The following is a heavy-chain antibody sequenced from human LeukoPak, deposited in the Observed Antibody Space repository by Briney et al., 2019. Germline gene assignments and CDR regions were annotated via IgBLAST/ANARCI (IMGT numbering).Heavy chain of an antibody. CDR3: ARVGIVGAYYFDY. CDR2: INHSGST. D-gene: IGHD1-26*01. J-gene: IGHJ4*02. CDR1: GGSFSGYY. V-gene: IGHV4-34*01. Sequence: PSETLSLTCAVYGGSFSGYYWSWIRQPPGKGLEWIGEINHSGSTNYNPSLKSRVTISVDASKNQFSLKLSSVTAADTAVYYCARVGIVGAYYFDYWGQGTLVTVSS.